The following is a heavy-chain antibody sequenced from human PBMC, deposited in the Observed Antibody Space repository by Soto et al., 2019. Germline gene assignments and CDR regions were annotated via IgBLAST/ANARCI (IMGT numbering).Heavy chain of an antibody. D-gene: IGHD2-2*02. V-gene: IGHV3-21*01. Sequence: GGSLRLSCAASGFTFSSYSMNWVRQAPGKGLEWVSSISSSSSYIYYADSVKGRFTISRDNAKNSLYLQMNSLRAEDTAVYYCARGYCNSTSCYNNWFDPWGRGTLVPVSS. CDR2: ISSSSSYI. J-gene: IGHJ5*02. CDR1: GFTFSSYS. CDR3: ARGYCNSTSCYNNWFDP.